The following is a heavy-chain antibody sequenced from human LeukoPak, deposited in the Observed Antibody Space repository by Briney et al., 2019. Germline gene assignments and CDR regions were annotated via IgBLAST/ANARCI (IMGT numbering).Heavy chain of an antibody. CDR2: ISSSSSTI. CDR3: ARDTRLNAFDI. CDR1: GFTFSSYS. D-gene: IGHD3-3*01. J-gene: IGHJ3*02. V-gene: IGHV3-48*01. Sequence: PGGSLRLSCAASGFTFSSYSMNWVRQAPGKGLEWVSYISSSSSTIYYADSVKGRFTISRDNAKNSLYLQMNSLRAEDTAAYYCARDTRLNAFDIWGQGTMVTVSS.